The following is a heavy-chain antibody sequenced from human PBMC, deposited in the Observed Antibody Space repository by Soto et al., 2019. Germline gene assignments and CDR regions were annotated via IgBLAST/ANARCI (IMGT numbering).Heavy chain of an antibody. CDR3: AKDGPYDTTLGAFDI. CDR2: ISGDGDPT. Sequence: GGSLRLSCVSSGFTFSSYAMSWVRQAPGKGLEWVSTISGDGDPTYYTDSVKGRFAISRDNSKNTLYLRTNSLRVEDTAVYYCAKDGPYDTTLGAFDIWGQGTMVTVSS. D-gene: IGHD3-22*01. J-gene: IGHJ3*02. CDR1: GFTFSSYA. V-gene: IGHV3-23*01.